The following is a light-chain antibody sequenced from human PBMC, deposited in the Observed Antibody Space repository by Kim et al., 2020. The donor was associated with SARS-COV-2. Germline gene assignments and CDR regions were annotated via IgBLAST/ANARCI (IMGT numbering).Light chain of an antibody. CDR1: QSISTY. Sequence: DIQMTQSPSSLSASVGDRVTITCRASQSISTYLNWYQQKPGKAPKLLIYSASNLPSGDPSRFSGSGSGTDFTLTISTLQPEDFGTYYCQQGYSTFGQGTKLEI. J-gene: IGKJ2*01. CDR3: QQGYST. V-gene: IGKV1-39*01. CDR2: SAS.